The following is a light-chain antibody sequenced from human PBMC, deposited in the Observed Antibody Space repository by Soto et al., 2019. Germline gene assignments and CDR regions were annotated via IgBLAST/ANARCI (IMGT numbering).Light chain of an antibody. Sequence: ENVFTQSPGTLSLSPGERATLSCRASQSVSSSFVAWYQQKPGQAPRLVIYGAASRATGIPDRFSGSGSGTDFTLTISRLEPEDFAVYYCQQYGSLPITFGQGTRLEIK. CDR3: QQYGSLPIT. J-gene: IGKJ5*01. CDR2: GAA. CDR1: QSVSSSF. V-gene: IGKV3-20*01.